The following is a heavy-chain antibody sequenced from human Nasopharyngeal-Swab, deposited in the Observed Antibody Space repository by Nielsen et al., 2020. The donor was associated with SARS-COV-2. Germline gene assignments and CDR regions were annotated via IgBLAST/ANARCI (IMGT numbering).Heavy chain of an antibody. CDR1: GGTLSCCA. CDR2: IIPIFGTA. CDR3: ARESLVVAAYNAFDI. J-gene: IGHJ3*02. D-gene: IGHD2-15*01. Sequence: SVKVYCKASGGTLSCCAIGWVRQARGQGLEWMGGIIPIFGTANYAQKLQGRVTITADESPSTAYMELSSLRSEDTAVYYCARESLVVAAYNAFDIWGQGTMVTVSS. V-gene: IGHV1-69*13.